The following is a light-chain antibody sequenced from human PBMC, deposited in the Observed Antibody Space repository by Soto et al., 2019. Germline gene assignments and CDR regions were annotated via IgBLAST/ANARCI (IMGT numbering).Light chain of an antibody. Sequence: EIVMTQSPATLSVSPGERATLSCRASQSVSSNLAWYQQKPGQAPRLLIYGASTRATGIPARFSGSGSGTEFTLTISSLQSEDFAVYYCQQYNNCPLTLGQGTNVDIK. V-gene: IGKV3-15*01. J-gene: IGKJ1*01. CDR1: QSVSSN. CDR2: GAS. CDR3: QQYNNCPLT.